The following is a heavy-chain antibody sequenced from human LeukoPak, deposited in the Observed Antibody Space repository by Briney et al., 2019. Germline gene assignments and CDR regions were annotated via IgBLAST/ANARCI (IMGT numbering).Heavy chain of an antibody. V-gene: IGHV4-59*01. CDR1: GGSISSDY. CDR2: IYYSGST. J-gene: IGHJ4*02. Sequence: PSETLSLTCTVSGGSISSDYWSWIRQPPGKGLEWIGYIYYSGSTNYNPSLKSQVTISVDTSKNQFSLNLSSVTAADTAVYYCARGSVTSDYWGQGTLVTVSS. CDR3: ARGSVTSDY. D-gene: IGHD3-10*01.